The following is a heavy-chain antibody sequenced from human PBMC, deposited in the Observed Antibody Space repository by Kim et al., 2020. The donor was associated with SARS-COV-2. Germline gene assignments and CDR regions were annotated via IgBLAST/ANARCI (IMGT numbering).Heavy chain of an antibody. D-gene: IGHD6-13*01. CDR1: GGSTSSYY. Sequence: SETLSLTCTVSGGSTSSYYWTWIRQPPGKGLEWIGDFYDSGGTNYNPSLNGRVTISRDAAKNQTFLKLRSVTAADTAIYYCARDYGSSWFSRFFQYWGQG. J-gene: IGHJ1*01. V-gene: IGHV4-59*01. CDR3: ARDYGSSWFSRFFQY. CDR2: FYDSGGT.